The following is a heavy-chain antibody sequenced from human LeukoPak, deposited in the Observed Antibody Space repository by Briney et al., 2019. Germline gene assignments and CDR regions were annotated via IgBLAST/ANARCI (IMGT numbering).Heavy chain of an antibody. Sequence: SETLSLTCAVYGGSFSGYYWSWIRRPPGKGLEWIGEINHSGSTNYNPSLKSRVTISVDTSKNQFSLKLSSVTAADTAVYYCARRRPGRRWSNNWSDPWGQGTLVTVSS. J-gene: IGHJ5*02. CDR3: ARRRPGRRWSNNWSDP. CDR1: GGSFSGYY. CDR2: INHSGST. V-gene: IGHV4-34*01. D-gene: IGHD4-23*01.